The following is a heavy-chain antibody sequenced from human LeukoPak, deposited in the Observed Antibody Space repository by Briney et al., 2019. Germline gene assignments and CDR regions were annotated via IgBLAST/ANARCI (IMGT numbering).Heavy chain of an antibody. Sequence: GGSLRLSCAASGFTFSSYGMHWVRQAPGKGLEWVAVISYDGSNKYYADSVKGRFTISRDNSKNTLYLQMNSLRAEDTAVYYCAKLAATGGHYFDYWGQGTLVTVSS. CDR1: GFTFSSYG. CDR2: ISYDGSNK. CDR3: AKLAATGGHYFDY. J-gene: IGHJ4*02. D-gene: IGHD6-13*01. V-gene: IGHV3-30*18.